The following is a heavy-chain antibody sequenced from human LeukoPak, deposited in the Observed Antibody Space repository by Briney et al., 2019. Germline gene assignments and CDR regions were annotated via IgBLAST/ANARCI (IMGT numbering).Heavy chain of an antibody. D-gene: IGHD3-22*01. V-gene: IGHV4-59*01. CDR3: ARGSSGYFDY. CDR1: GGSISSYY. J-gene: IGHJ4*02. Sequence: SETLSLTCTVSGGSISSYYWSWIRQPPGKGLEWIGYIYYSGSTNYDPSLKSRVTISVDTSKNQFSLKLSSVTAADTAVYYCARGSSGYFDYWGRGTLVTVSS. CDR2: IYYSGST.